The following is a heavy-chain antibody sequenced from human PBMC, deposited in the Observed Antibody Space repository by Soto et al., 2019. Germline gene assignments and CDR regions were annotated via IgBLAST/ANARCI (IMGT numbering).Heavy chain of an antibody. CDR3: AKDMMVAATPLYYYYGMDV. V-gene: IGHV3-23*01. J-gene: IGHJ6*02. CDR1: GFTFSNY. D-gene: IGHD2-15*01. Sequence: PGGSLRLSCAASGFTFSNYMSWVRQAPGKGLEWVSAISGSGGSTYYADSVKGRFTISRDNSKNTLYLQVNSLRAEDTAVYYCAKDMMVAATPLYYYYGMDVWGQGTTVTVSS. CDR2: ISGSGGST.